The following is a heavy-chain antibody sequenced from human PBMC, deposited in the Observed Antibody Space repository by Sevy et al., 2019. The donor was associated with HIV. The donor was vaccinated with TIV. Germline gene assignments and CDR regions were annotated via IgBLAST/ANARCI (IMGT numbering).Heavy chain of an antibody. CDR3: ARDRYYDASGYYYYYYGLDV. D-gene: IGHD3-22*01. CDR2: IYSGGST. CDR1: EFSVTDNY. J-gene: IGHJ6*02. Sequence: GGSLRLSCAASEFSVTDNYMSWVRQAPGKGLEWVSTIYSGGSTFYADSVKGRFTISRDNSKNTLYLHMNSLRAEETAVYYLARDRYYDASGYYYYYYGLDVWGQGTTVTVSS. V-gene: IGHV3-66*01.